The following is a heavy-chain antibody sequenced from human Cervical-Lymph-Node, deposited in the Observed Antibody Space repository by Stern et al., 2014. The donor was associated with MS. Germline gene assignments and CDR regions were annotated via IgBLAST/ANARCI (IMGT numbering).Heavy chain of an antibody. CDR2: INHSGGSP. J-gene: IGHJ4*02. CDR1: GYTFPSYY. Sequence: VQLVESGAEVKKPGASVKVSCKASGYTFPSYYMHWVRQAPGQGLEWMGIINHSGGSPSYAQKVQGRVTITRAKYTRTVYMKLSSLRSEATAVYYCARESSPYGSRRPFLYWGQGTLVTVSS. V-gene: IGHV1-46*01. D-gene: IGHD3-10*01. CDR3: ARESSPYGSRRPFLY.